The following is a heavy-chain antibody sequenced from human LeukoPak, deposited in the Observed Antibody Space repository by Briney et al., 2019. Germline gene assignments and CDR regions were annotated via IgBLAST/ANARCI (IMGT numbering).Heavy chain of an antibody. J-gene: IGHJ4*02. Sequence: SESLSLTCTVSGGSISSYYWSWIRQPAGKGLGWIGRIYTSGSTNYSPSLKSRVTMSVDTSKNQFSLKLSSVTTADTAVYYCARNYIALLWGQGTLVTVSS. V-gene: IGHV4-4*07. CDR1: GGSISSYY. D-gene: IGHD1-26*01. CDR2: IYTSGST. CDR3: ARNYIALL.